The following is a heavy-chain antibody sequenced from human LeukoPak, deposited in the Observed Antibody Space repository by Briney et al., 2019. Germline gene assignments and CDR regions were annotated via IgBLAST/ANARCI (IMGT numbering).Heavy chain of an antibody. J-gene: IGHJ4*02. CDR3: TRGGDAYKLGNF. V-gene: IGHV4-39*01. Sequence: PSETLTLTCTVSDDSISTNNYYWSWVRQPPGKGLEWVGTLHFSGTPYYSPSLNSRVSISVDTSKNQFSLMLNSVTATDTAVYYCTRGGDAYKLGNFWGQGNLVTVSS. CDR1: DDSISTNNYY. CDR2: LHFSGTP. D-gene: IGHD5-24*01.